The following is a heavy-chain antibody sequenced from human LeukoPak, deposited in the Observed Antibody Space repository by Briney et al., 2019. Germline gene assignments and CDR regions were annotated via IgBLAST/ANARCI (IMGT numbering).Heavy chain of an antibody. V-gene: IGHV5-51*01. D-gene: IGHD3-16*02. Sequence: GESLKISCKGGGYSFTNYWIVWVRQMPGKGLEWMGVIYYYESETQYSPSFEGPVTISVDKSISTVYLQWRVLKASDSAIYYCARLGVKIVSEVSLKRSGTHWFDPWGQGTLVTVSS. CDR3: ARLGVKIVSEVSLKRSGTHWFDP. CDR1: GYSFTNYW. J-gene: IGHJ5*02. CDR2: IYYYESET.